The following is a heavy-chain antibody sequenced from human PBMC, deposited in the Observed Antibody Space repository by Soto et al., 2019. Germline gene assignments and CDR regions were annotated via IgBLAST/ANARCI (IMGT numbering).Heavy chain of an antibody. CDR1: GYTFTSYA. Sequence: GASVKVSCKASGYTFTSYAMHWVRQAPGQRLEWMGWINAGNGNTKYSQKFQGRVTITRDTSASTAYMELSSLRSEDTAVYYCARAGLPITGTRLNRYYYYGMDVWGQGTTVTVSS. D-gene: IGHD1-7*01. J-gene: IGHJ6*02. CDR2: INAGNGNT. CDR3: ARAGLPITGTRLNRYYYYGMDV. V-gene: IGHV1-3*01.